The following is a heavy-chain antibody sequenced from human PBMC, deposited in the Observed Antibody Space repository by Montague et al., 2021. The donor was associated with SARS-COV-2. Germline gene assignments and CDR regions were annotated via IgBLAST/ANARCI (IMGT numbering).Heavy chain of an antibody. V-gene: IGHV6-1*01. Sequence: CAISGDSVSSKSAAWNWIRQSPSRGLEWLGRTYYRSQWYEDYAVSVKGRITIKPDTSKNQFSLHLEPVSPGDTALYYCARGAYHDLYYYYHGMDVWGRGTTVSVSS. CDR2: TYYRSQWYE. CDR1: GDSVSSKSAA. CDR3: ARGAYHDLYYYYHGMDV. D-gene: IGHD2-2*01. J-gene: IGHJ6*02.